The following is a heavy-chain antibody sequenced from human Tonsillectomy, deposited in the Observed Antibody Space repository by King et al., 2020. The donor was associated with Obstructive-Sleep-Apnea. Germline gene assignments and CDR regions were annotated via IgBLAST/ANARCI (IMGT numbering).Heavy chain of an antibody. CDR1: GFTVSSNY. V-gene: IGHV3-66*01. CDR3: ARAPFIWTDYEQSWYFDL. D-gene: IGHD3/OR15-3a*01. CDR2: IDSGGTT. J-gene: IGHJ2*01. Sequence: VQLVESGGGLGQPGGSLRLYCSASGFTVSSNYMSWVCQDPGKGLAWVSVIDSGGTTYYADSVKGRFTISSDISNNTLYLQMNGLRAEDTAVYYCARAPFIWTDYEQSWYFDLWGRGTLVTVSS.